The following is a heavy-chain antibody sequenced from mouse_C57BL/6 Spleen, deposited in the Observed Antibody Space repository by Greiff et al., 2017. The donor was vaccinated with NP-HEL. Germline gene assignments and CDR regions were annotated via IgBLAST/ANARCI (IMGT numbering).Heavy chain of an antibody. CDR3: ARKYEGAMDD. V-gene: IGHV1-69*01. Sequence: QVHLQQPGAELVMPGASVKLSCKASGYTFTSYWMHWVKQRPGQGLEWIGEIDPSDSYTNYNQKFKGKSTLTVDKSSSTAYMQLSSLTSEDSAVYYCARKYEGAMDDWGQGTSVTVSS. D-gene: IGHD2-14*01. J-gene: IGHJ4*01. CDR2: IDPSDSYT. CDR1: GYTFTSYW.